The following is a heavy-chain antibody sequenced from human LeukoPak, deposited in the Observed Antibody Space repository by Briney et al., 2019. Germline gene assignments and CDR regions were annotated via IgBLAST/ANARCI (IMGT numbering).Heavy chain of an antibody. CDR3: ASADGYHLFDY. CDR2: ISGSGGST. Sequence: AGGSLRLSCAASGFTFSSYAMSWVRQAPGKGLKWVSAISGSGGSTYYADSVKGRFTISRDNSKNTLYLQMNSLRAEDTAVYYCASADGYHLFDYWGQGTLVTVSS. V-gene: IGHV3-23*01. J-gene: IGHJ4*02. CDR1: GFTFSSYA. D-gene: IGHD5-24*01.